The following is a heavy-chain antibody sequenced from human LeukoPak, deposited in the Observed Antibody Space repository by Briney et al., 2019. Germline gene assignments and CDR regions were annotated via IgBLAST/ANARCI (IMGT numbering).Heavy chain of an antibody. J-gene: IGHJ5*02. CDR2: IKSDGSST. CDR1: GFTFSGYW. V-gene: IGHV3-74*03. Sequence: GGSLRLSCVASGFTFSGYWMHWVRQAPGKGLVWVSRIKSDGSSTTYADSVKGRFTVSRDNAKNALYLQMSSLRAEDTAVYYCVRSDWFDPWGQGTLVTVSS. CDR3: VRSDWFDP.